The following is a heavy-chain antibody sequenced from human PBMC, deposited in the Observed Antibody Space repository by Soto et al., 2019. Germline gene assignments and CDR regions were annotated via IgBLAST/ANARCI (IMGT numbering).Heavy chain of an antibody. Sequence: SETLSLTCAVYGGSFSGYYWSWIRQPPGKGLEWIGEINHSGSTNYNPSLKSRVTISVDTSKNQFSLKLSSVTAADTAVYYCGSYLGYCSSTSCSSRQFDYWGQGTPVTVSS. D-gene: IGHD2-2*01. V-gene: IGHV4-34*01. J-gene: IGHJ4*02. CDR3: GSYLGYCSSTSCSSRQFDY. CDR2: INHSGST. CDR1: GGSFSGYY.